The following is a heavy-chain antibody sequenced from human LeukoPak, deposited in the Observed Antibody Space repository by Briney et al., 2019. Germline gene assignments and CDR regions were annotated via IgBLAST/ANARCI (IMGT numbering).Heavy chain of an antibody. CDR2: IWYDGSNK. CDR1: GFTFSSYG. D-gene: IGHD4-17*01. V-gene: IGHV3-33*01. J-gene: IGHJ4*02. Sequence: GGSLRLSCAASGFTFSSYGMHWVRQAPGKGLEWVAVIWYDGSNKYHADSVKGRFTISRDNSKNTLYLQMNSLRAEDTAVYYCARDRRNTVTLVLDYWGQGTLVTVSS. CDR3: ARDRRNTVTLVLDY.